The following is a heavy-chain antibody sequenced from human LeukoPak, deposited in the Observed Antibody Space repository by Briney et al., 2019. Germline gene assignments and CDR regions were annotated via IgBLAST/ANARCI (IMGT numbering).Heavy chain of an antibody. J-gene: IGHJ6*03. V-gene: IGHV4-39*07. D-gene: IGHD4-17*01. CDR1: GVSLSSSSYY. CDR2: IYETGSP. CDR3: AIAVLRSYYYYYYNMDV. Sequence: SETLSLTCSVSGVSLSSSSYYWGWIRQPPGRGLEWIGNIYETGSPNYNPSLKSRVTISVDTSKNQFSLKLSSVTAADTAVYYCAIAVLRSYYYYYYNMDVWGKGTTVTVSS.